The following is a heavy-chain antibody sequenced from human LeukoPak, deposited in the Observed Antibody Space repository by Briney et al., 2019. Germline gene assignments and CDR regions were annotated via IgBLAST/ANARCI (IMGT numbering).Heavy chain of an antibody. V-gene: IGHV3-74*01. CDR2: INTDGSST. J-gene: IGHJ6*03. Sequence: PGGSLRLSCAASGFTFSSYWMHWVRQAPGKGLVWVSRINTDGSSTSYADSVKGRFTISRDNAKNTLYLQMNSLRAEDTAVYYCVREPVGDYYYYYYMDVWGKGTTVTVSS. CDR3: VREPVGDYYYYYYMDV. CDR1: GFTFSSYW.